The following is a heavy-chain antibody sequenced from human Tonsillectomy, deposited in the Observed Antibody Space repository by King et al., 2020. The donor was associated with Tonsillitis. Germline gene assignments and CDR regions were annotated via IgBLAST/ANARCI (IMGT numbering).Heavy chain of an antibody. CDR2: IYHSGIS. CDR3: ARVGGQPARSSLSTGPKHAYYMDV. J-gene: IGHJ6*03. Sequence: VQLQESGPGLVKPSQTLSLTCTVSGGSLSSGPYYWSWIRQHPGKGLEWIGYIYHSGISYYNPSLKSRVTVSLDTSKNQFSLKVNSVTAADTAVYYCARVGGQPARSSLSTGPKHAYYMDVWGTGTTVTVSS. D-gene: IGHD5/OR15-5a*01. V-gene: IGHV4-31*03. CDR1: GGSLSSGPYY.